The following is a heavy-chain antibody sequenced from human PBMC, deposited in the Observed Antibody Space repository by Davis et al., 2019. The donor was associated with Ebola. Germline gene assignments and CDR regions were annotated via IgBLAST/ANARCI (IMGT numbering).Heavy chain of an antibody. V-gene: IGHV3-73*01. J-gene: IGHJ6*02. CDR3: TMNIPAAMGGIDV. D-gene: IGHD2-2*01. Sequence: GESLKISCAASGFTFSGSAMHWVRQASGKGLEWVGRIRSKANSYATAYTASVKGRFTISRDDSKNTAYLQMNSLKTEDTAVYYCTMNIPAAMGGIDVWGQGTTVTVSS. CDR2: IRSKANSYAT. CDR1: GFTFSGSA.